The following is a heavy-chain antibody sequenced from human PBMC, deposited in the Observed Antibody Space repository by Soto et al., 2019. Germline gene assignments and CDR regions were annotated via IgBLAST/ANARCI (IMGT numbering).Heavy chain of an antibody. V-gene: IGHV3-23*01. CDR2: VAANGGST. CDR3: ASLGVGDWANYYYYYGMDV. Sequence: GGSLRLSCAATGFTFSVYAMTWVSQAPGKGVLWVSAVAANGGSTYSADSVKGRFTISRDNSKNTLFLQMNSLRAEDTAVYYCASLGVGDWANYYYYYGMDVWGQGTTVTVSS. CDR1: GFTFSVYA. D-gene: IGHD2-21*02. J-gene: IGHJ6*02.